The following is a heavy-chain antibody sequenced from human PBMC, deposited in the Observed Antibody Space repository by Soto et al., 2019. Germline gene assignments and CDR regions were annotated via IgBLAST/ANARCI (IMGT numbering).Heavy chain of an antibody. CDR1: GFTFSSYA. D-gene: IGHD3-10*01. CDR3: AKGGFGESQFDY. CDR2: ISGSGGST. Sequence: GGSLRLSXAASGFTFSSYAMSWVRQAPGKGLERVSAISGSGGSTYYADSVKGRFTISRDNSKNTLYLQMNSLRAEDTAVYYCAKGGFGESQFDYWGQGTLVTVSS. J-gene: IGHJ4*02. V-gene: IGHV3-23*01.